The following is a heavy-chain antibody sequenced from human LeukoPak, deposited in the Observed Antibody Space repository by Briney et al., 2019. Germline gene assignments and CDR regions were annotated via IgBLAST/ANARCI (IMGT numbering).Heavy chain of an antibody. CDR1: GYTFTSYD. Sequence: GASVKVSCKASGYTFTSYDINWVRQATGQGLEWMGWMNPNNGNTGYAQKFQGRVTMTRNTSISTAYMELSSLRSEDTAMYYCARGVLVYCSSTSCYQRFDPWGQGTLVTVSS. CDR2: MNPNNGNT. CDR3: ARGVLVYCSSTSCYQRFDP. J-gene: IGHJ5*02. D-gene: IGHD2-2*01. V-gene: IGHV1-8*01.